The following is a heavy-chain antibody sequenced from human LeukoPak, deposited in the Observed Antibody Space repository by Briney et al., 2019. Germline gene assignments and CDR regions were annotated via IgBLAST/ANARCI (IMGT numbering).Heavy chain of an antibody. CDR3: ARGLIAARPDDDY. V-gene: IGHV1-8*01. D-gene: IGHD6-6*01. Sequence: ASVKVSCKASGYTFTSYDINWVRQATGQGLEWMGWMNPNSGNTGYAQKFQGRATMTRNTSISTAYMELSSLRSEDTAVYYCARGLIAARPDDDYWGQGTLVTVSS. CDR1: GYTFTSYD. CDR2: MNPNSGNT. J-gene: IGHJ4*02.